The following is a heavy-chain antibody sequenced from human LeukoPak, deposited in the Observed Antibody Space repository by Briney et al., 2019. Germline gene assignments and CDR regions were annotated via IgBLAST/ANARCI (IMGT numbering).Heavy chain of an antibody. CDR3: ASSGPRYCSSTSCYFSAFDI. CDR2: IIPILGIA. D-gene: IGHD2-2*01. Sequence: SVKVSCKASGYTFTSYGIGWVRQAPGQGLEWMGRIIPILGIANYAQKFQGRVTITADKSTSTAYMELSSLRSEDTAVYYCASSGPRYCSSTSCYFSAFDIWGQGTMVTVSS. J-gene: IGHJ3*02. CDR1: GYTFTSYG. V-gene: IGHV1-69*04.